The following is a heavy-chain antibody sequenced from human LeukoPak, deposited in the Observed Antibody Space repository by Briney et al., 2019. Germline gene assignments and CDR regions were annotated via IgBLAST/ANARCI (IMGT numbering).Heavy chain of an antibody. V-gene: IGHV1-2*02. J-gene: IGHJ4*02. Sequence: ASVKVSCKASGYTFTGYYMHWVRQAPGQGLEWMAWINPNSGGTNYAQKFQGRVTMTRDTSITTAYLELSSLRSDDTAVYYSAREVDCSSPSCQLDYWGQGTLVTVSS. CDR2: INPNSGGT. CDR1: GYTFTGYY. D-gene: IGHD2-2*01. CDR3: AREVDCSSPSCQLDY.